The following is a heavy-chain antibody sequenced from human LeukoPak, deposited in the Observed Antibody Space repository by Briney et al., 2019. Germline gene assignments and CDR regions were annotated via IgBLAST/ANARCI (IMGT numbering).Heavy chain of an antibody. CDR3: AGGRYYYYGSGSYPKYYYYYGMDV. V-gene: IGHV4-34*01. J-gene: IGHJ6*02. CDR2: INHSGST. Sequence: SETLSLTCAVYGGSFSGYYCSWIRQPPGKGLEWIGEINHSGSTNYNPSLKGRVTISVDTSKNQFSLKLSSVTAADTAVYYCAGGRYYYYGSGSYPKYYYYYGMDVWGQGTTVTVSS. CDR1: GGSFSGYY. D-gene: IGHD3-10*01.